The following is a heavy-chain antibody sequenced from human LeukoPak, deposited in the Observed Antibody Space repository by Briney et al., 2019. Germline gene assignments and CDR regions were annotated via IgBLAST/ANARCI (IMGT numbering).Heavy chain of an antibody. D-gene: IGHD2-15*01. CDR2: IKQDGSGT. CDR1: GFTFSNYW. J-gene: IGHJ4*02. CDR3: ARDWSVAANRFDF. Sequence: PGGSLRPSCVASGFTFSNYWMSWFRQAPGKGLEWVANIKQDGSGTFYVGSVKGRFSISRDNAKNSVHLQMNSLRVEDTAVYYCARDWSVAANRFDFWGQGTLVTVSS. V-gene: IGHV3-7*01.